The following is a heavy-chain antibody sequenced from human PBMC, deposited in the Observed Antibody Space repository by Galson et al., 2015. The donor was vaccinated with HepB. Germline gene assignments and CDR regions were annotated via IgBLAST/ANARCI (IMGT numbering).Heavy chain of an antibody. CDR3: ASLMYSGRIGDAFDI. CDR2: IYSGGST. J-gene: IGHJ3*02. CDR1: GFTVSSNY. Sequence: SLRLSCAASGFTVSSNYMSWVRQAPGKGLEWVSVIYSGGSTYYADSVKGRFTISRDDSKNTLYLQMNSLRAEDTAVYYCASLMYSGRIGDAFDIWGQGTMVTVSS. D-gene: IGHD1-26*01. V-gene: IGHV3-66*01.